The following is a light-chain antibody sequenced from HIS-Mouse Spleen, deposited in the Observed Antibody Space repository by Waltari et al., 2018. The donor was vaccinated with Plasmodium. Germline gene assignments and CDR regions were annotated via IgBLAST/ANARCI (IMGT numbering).Light chain of an antibody. V-gene: IGLV3-10*01. CDR1: ALPKKY. CDR3: YSTDSSGNHRV. J-gene: IGLJ3*02. CDR2: EDS. Sequence: SSALTPPPSVSVTPGQTARLPCPGAALPKKYAYWYQQKSGQAPVLVIYEDSKRPSGIPERFSGSSSGTMATLTISGAQVEDEADYYCYSTDSSGNHRVFGGGTKLTVL.